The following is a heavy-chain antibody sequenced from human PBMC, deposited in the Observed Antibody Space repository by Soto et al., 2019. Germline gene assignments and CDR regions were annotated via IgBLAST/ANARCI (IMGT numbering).Heavy chain of an antibody. D-gene: IGHD3-3*01. V-gene: IGHV1-69*06. J-gene: IGHJ4*02. CDR2: IVPMFGTS. CDR1: GGTSTRYA. CDR3: NKGSEYDFWSGYL. Sequence: QERLVQSGAEVRKPGSSVKVSCKVTGGTSTRYAINWVRQAPGQGLEWMGGIVPMFGTSKYAQKFQGRVAITADTATNIAYMELRSLRSEDTAVYYCNKGSEYDFWSGYLWGQGTLVSVSS.